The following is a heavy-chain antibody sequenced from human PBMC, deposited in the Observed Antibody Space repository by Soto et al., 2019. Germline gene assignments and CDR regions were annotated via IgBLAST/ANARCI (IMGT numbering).Heavy chain of an antibody. J-gene: IGHJ3*01. Sequence: QVQLVESGGGVVQPGRSLRLSCAASGFTFSNYGMQWVRQAPGKGLEWVAVVSRDGFTKFYAGSVKGRFTITRDKSKNTLDLQVNSLRPDDTAVYYCVKELHSDGYGAAFVVWGQGTMVTVSS. CDR1: GFTFSNYG. D-gene: IGHD5-18*01. CDR2: VSRDGFTK. V-gene: IGHV3-30*18. CDR3: VKELHSDGYGAAFVV.